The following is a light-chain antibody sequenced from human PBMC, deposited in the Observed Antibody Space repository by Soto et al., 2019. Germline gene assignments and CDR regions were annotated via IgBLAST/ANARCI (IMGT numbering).Light chain of an antibody. Sequence: QAVVTQPPSASGTPGQRVTISCSGSSSNIGSNYVYWYQQLPGTAPKLLIYRNNQRPSGVPDRFSGSKSGTSASLAISGLRSEDEADYYCAAWDDSRSGPGVFGGGTKLTVL. V-gene: IGLV1-47*01. CDR1: SSNIGSNY. CDR3: AAWDDSRSGPGV. CDR2: RNN. J-gene: IGLJ3*02.